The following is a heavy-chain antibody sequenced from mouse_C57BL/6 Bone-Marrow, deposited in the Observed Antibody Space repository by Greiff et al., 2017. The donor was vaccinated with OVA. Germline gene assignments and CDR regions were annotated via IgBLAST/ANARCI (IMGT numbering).Heavy chain of an antibody. Sequence: VQLKESGGGLVQPGGSMKLSCVASGFTFSNYWMNWVRQSPEKGLEWVAQIRLKSDNYATHYAESVKGRFTISRDDSKSSVYLQMNNLRAEDTGIYYCTGGSSYGYFDYWGQGTTLTVSS. CDR3: TGGSSYGYFDY. D-gene: IGHD1-1*01. CDR2: IRLKSDNYAT. J-gene: IGHJ2*01. CDR1: GFTFSNYW. V-gene: IGHV6-3*01.